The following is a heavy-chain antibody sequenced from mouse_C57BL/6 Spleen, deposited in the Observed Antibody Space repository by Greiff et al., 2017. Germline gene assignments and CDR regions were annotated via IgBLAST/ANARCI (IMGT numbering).Heavy chain of an antibody. J-gene: IGHJ2*01. CDR1: GFNIKDDY. CDR2: IDPENGDT. CDR3: TTGATTDY. Sequence: VQLKESGAELVRPGASVKLSCTASGFNIKDDYMHWVKQRPEQGLAWIGWIDPENGDTEYASKFQGKATITADTSSNTAYLQLSGLTSEDTAVYYCTTGATTDYWGQGTTLTVSS. D-gene: IGHD1-1*01. V-gene: IGHV14-4*01.